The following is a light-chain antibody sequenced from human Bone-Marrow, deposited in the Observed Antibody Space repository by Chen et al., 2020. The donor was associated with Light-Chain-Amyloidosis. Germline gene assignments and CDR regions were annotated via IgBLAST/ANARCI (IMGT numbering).Light chain of an antibody. J-gene: IGLJ2*01. V-gene: IGLV2-14*03. CDR1: SSDVGGYNY. CDR2: DVS. CDR3: SSYTSSSTLV. Sequence: QSALTQPASVSGSPGKSITLSCTGTSSDVGGYNYVSWYQQHPGKAPKVMIYDVSNRPSGVSNRFSGSKSGNTASLTISGLQAEDEADYYCSSYTSSSTLVFGGGTKLTVL.